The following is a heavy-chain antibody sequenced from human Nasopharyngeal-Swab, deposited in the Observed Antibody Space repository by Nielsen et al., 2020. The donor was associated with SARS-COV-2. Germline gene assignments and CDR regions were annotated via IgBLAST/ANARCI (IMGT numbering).Heavy chain of an antibody. J-gene: IGHJ6*02. CDR3: ARLRSVSYYESYYYYGMDV. D-gene: IGHD1-26*01. CDR1: GGTFSSYA. Sequence: SVKVSCKASGGTFSSYAISWVRQAPGQGIEWMGGIIPIFGTANYAQRFQGRVTITADESTSTAYMELSSLRSEDTAVYYFARLRSVSYYESYYYYGMDVWGQGTTVTVSS. CDR2: IIPIFGTA. V-gene: IGHV1-69*13.